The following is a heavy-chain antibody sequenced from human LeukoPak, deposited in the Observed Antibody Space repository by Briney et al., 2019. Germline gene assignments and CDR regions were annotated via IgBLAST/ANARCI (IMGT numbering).Heavy chain of an antibody. Sequence: PSETLSLTCAVYGGSFSGYYWSWIRQPPGKGLEWVGEINHSGSTNYNPSLKSRVTISVDTSKNQFSLKLSSVTAADTAVYYCARGRGYSYGIYYYYYMDVWGKGTTVTVSS. V-gene: IGHV4-34*01. CDR3: ARGRGYSYGIYYYYYMDV. CDR1: GGSFSGYY. CDR2: INHSGST. D-gene: IGHD5-18*01. J-gene: IGHJ6*03.